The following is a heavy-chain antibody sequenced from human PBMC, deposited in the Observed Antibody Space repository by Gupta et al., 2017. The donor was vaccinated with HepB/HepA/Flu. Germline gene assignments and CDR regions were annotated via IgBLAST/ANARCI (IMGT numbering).Heavy chain of an antibody. CDR3: ATDGPLTRMVRGPQNYYYYGMDV. V-gene: IGHV1-24*01. D-gene: IGHD3-10*01. J-gene: IGHJ6*02. CDR2: FDPEDGET. CDR1: GYTLTELS. Sequence: QVQLVQSGAEVKKPGASVKVSCKVSGYTLTELSMHWVRQAPGKGLEWMGGFDPEDGETIYAQKFQGRVTMTEDTSTDTAYMELSSLRSEDTAVYYCATDGPLTRMVRGPQNYYYYGMDVWGQGTTVTVSS.